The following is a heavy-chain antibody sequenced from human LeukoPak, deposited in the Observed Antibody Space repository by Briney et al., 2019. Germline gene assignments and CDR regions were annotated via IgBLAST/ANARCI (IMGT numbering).Heavy chain of an antibody. V-gene: IGHV1-69*05. CDR1: GGTFSSYA. Sequence: GSSVKVSCKASGGTFSSYAISWVRQAPGQGLEWMGGIIPIFGTANYAQKFQGRVTITTDESTSTAYMELSSLRSEDTAVYYCARGIAGSYYYYYYYMDVWGKGTTVTVSS. CDR3: ARGIAGSYYYYYYYMDV. J-gene: IGHJ6*03. CDR2: IIPIFGTA.